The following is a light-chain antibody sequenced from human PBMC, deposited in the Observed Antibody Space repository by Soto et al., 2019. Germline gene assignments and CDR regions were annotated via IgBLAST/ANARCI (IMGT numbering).Light chain of an antibody. J-gene: IGKJ3*01. CDR1: QSISSY. CDR2: AAS. CDR3: QQRYSTPFT. V-gene: IGKV1-39*01. Sequence: DIQMTQSPSSLSASVGDRVTITCRASQSISSYLNWYQQKPGNAPKLLIYAASSLQSGGPSRFRGSGSGTEFTLTISSLQPEDFATYYCQQRYSTPFTFGPGTKVDIK.